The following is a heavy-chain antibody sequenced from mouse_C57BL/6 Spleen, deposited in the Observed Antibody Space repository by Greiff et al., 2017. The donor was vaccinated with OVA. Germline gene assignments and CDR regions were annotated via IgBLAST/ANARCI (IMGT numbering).Heavy chain of an antibody. Sequence: VKLMESGTELVKPGASVKLSCKASGYTFTSYWMHWVKQRPGQGLEWIGNINPSNGGTNYNEKFKSKATLTVDKSSSTAYMQLSSLTSEDSAVYYCARELLGGAMDYWGQGTSVTVSS. CDR2: INPSNGGT. J-gene: IGHJ4*01. D-gene: IGHD1-1*01. CDR1: GYTFTSYW. CDR3: ARELLGGAMDY. V-gene: IGHV1-53*01.